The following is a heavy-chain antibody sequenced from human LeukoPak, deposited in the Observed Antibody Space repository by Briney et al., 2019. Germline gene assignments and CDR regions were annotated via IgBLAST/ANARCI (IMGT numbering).Heavy chain of an antibody. CDR3: AREKYSYGFTAPADY. CDR1: GGSISSGSYY. D-gene: IGHD5-18*01. V-gene: IGHV4-61*02. J-gene: IGHJ4*02. Sequence: PSETLSLTCTVSGGSISSGSYYWSWIRQPAGKGLEWIGRIYTSGSTNYNPSLKSRVTISVDTSKNQFPLKLSSVTAADTAVYYCAREKYSYGFTAPADYWGQGTLVTVSS. CDR2: IYTSGST.